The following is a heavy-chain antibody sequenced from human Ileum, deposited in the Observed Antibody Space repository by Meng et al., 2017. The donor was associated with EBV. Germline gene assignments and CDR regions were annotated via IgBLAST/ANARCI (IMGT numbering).Heavy chain of an antibody. CDR1: GGSVSNNDYH. V-gene: IGHV4-61*03. CDR3: AYYFVGRGGPGS. J-gene: IGHJ5*02. CDR2: MYDSENA. D-gene: IGHD3-9*01. Sequence: VHVRSPGPGPCKPSAALFLTSSVSGGSVSNNDYHWTWIRQPPRKGLDCIGCMYDSENAKYNPSLNSRVTISIDTPRNHFVLKLTSVTAADTAVYYCAYYFVGRGGPGSWGQGTLVTVSS.